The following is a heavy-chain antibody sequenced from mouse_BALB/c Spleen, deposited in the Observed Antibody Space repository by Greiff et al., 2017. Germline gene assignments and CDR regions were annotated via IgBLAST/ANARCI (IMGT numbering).Heavy chain of an antibody. D-gene: IGHD3-2*02. CDR1: GFTFTDYY. J-gene: IGHJ1*01. CDR2: IRNKANGYTT. CDR3: ARGGWDWYFDV. V-gene: IGHV7-3*02. Sequence: EVKLVESGGGLVHPGGSLRLSCATSGFTFTDYYMSWVRQPPGKALEWLGFIRNKANGYTTEYSASVKGRFTISRDNSQSILYLQMNTLRAEDSATYYCARGGWDWYFDVWGAGTTVTVSS.